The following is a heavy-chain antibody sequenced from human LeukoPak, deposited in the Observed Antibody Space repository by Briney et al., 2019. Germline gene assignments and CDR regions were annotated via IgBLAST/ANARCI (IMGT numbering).Heavy chain of an antibody. CDR3: ARDLGGSYSSENWFDT. CDR2: IKYDGTT. V-gene: IGHV4-34*01. Sequence: ETLSLTCAVSGASFSGYFWNWIRQSSEKGLEWIGEIKYDGTTNYNPSLKSRVTISVDTSKNQFSLKLSSVTAADTAVYYCARDLGGSYSSENWFDTWGQGTLVTVSS. D-gene: IGHD1-26*01. CDR1: GASFSGYF. J-gene: IGHJ5*02.